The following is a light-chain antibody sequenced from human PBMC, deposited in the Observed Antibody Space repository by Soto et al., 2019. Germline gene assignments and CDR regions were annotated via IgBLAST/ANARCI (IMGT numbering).Light chain of an antibody. CDR2: LNSDGRH. CDR3: QTWGTGILV. Sequence: QPVLTQSPSASASLGASVKITCTLSSRHSSYAIAWHQQQPEKGPRYLMKLNSDGRHTKGDGIPDRFSGSSSGTERYLTISSLQSEDEADYYCQTWGTGILVFGGGTQLTVL. CDR1: SRHSSYA. J-gene: IGLJ7*01. V-gene: IGLV4-69*01.